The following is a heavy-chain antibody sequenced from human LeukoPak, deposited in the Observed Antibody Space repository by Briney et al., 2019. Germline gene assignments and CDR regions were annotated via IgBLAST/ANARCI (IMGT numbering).Heavy chain of an antibody. CDR2: IYYSGST. CDR1: GGSISSSSYY. V-gene: IGHV4-39*07. D-gene: IGHD4-11*01. CDR3: ARETDLWTTVTFDY. J-gene: IGHJ4*02. Sequence: PSETLSLTCTVSGGSISSSSYYWGWIRQPPGKGLEWIGSIYYSGSTYYNPSLKSRVTISVDTSKNQFSLKLSSVTAADTAVYYCARETDLWTTVTFDYWGQGTLVTVSS.